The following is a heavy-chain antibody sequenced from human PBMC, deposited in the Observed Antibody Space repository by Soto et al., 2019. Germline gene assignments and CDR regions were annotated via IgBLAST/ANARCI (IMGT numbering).Heavy chain of an antibody. CDR3: AGNYYGSGGLYYYYGMDV. D-gene: IGHD3-10*01. V-gene: IGHV4-34*01. CDR1: GGSFSGYY. J-gene: IGHJ6*02. Sequence: SETLSLTCAVYGGSFSGYYWSWIRQPPGKGLEWIGEINHSGSTNYNPSLKSRVTISVDTSKNQFSLKLSSVTAADTAVYYCAGNYYGSGGLYYYYGMDVWGQGTTVTVSS. CDR2: INHSGST.